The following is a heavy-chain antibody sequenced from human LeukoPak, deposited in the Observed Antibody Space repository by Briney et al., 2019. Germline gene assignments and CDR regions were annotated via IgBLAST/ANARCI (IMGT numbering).Heavy chain of an antibody. CDR1: GYSFTSYW. Sequence: GESLKISCKGSGYSFTSYWIGWVRQMPGKGLEWMAIIYPGDSDTRYSPSFQGQVTISTDKSISTAYLQWSSLKASDTAMYYCARPQYYYDSSGHFNDAFDIWGQGTMVTVSS. D-gene: IGHD3-22*01. J-gene: IGHJ3*02. V-gene: IGHV5-51*01. CDR2: IYPGDSDT. CDR3: ARPQYYYDSSGHFNDAFDI.